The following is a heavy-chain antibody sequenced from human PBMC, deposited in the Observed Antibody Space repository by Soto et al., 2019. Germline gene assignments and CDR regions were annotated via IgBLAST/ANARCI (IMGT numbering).Heavy chain of an antibody. CDR1: GFPVRSNH. Sequence: VQLVESGGGLIQPGGSRRLSCAASGFPVRSNHITWFRQAQGRGPEWASTIYHRGDTFYADSVKGRFAISRDNSKNMLYLQMNSLRPEDTAVYYCATGVDAAKDGYWGQGTLVTVSS. CDR3: ATGVDAAKDGY. J-gene: IGHJ4*02. D-gene: IGHD5-18*01. V-gene: IGHV3-53*01. CDR2: IYHRGDT.